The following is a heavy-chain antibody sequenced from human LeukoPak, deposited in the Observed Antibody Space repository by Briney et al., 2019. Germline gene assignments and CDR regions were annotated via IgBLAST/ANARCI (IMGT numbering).Heavy chain of an antibody. D-gene: IGHD3-10*01. Sequence: PGGSLRLSCAASGFTFSDYYMSWIRQAPGKGLEWVANIKQDGSEKYYVDSVKGRFTISRDNAKNSLYLQMNSLRAEDTAVYYCARDKGAGENFDYWGQGALVTVSS. CDR2: IKQDGSEK. CDR3: ARDKGAGENFDY. V-gene: IGHV3-7*01. J-gene: IGHJ4*02. CDR1: GFTFSDYY.